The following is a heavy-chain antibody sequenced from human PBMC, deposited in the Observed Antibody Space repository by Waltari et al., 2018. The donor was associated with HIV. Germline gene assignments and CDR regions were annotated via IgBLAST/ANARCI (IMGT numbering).Heavy chain of an antibody. CDR2: IWYDGSNK. D-gene: IGHD1-26*01. J-gene: IGHJ4*02. V-gene: IGHV3-33*01. CDR3: ARVGGGSYHADY. Sequence: QVQLVESGGGVVQPGRSLRLSCAASGFTFSSYGMHWVRQAPGKGVEWVAVIWYDGSNKYYADSVKGRFTISRDNSKNTLYLQMNSLRAEDTAVYYCARVGGGSYHADYWGQGTLVTVSS. CDR1: GFTFSSYG.